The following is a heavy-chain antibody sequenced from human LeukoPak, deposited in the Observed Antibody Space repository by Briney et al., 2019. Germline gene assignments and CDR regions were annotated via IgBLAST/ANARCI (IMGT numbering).Heavy chain of an antibody. CDR2: ISYDGSNK. CDR1: GFTFSSYA. V-gene: IGHV3-30*04. D-gene: IGHD2-2*01. CDR3: AKPGALVVPAAMYYYYYGMDV. J-gene: IGHJ6*04. Sequence: GRSLRLSCAASGFTFSSYAMHWVRQAPGKGLEWVAVISYDGSNKYYADSVKGRFTISRDNSKNTLYLQMNSLRAEDTAVYYCAKPGALVVPAAMYYYYYGMDVWGKGTTVTVSS.